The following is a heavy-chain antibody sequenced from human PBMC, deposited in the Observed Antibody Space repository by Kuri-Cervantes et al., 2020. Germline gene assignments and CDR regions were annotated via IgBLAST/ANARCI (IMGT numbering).Heavy chain of an antibody. D-gene: IGHD5-18*01. CDR1: GGSISSYY. V-gene: IGHV4-59*01. J-gene: IGHJ3*02. CDR3: AREGGYSYGRGYALDI. CDR2: IYYSGST. Sequence: GSLRLSCTVSGGSISSYYWSWIRQPPGKGLEWIGYIYYSGSTNYNPSLKSRVTISVDTSKNQFSLKLSSVTAADTAVYYCAREGGYSYGRGYALDIWGQGTMVTVSS.